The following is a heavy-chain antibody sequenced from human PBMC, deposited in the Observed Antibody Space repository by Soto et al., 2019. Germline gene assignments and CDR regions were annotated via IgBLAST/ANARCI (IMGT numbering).Heavy chain of an antibody. CDR3: ARYRPLAAPWYYYGMDV. CDR1: GGTFSSYA. D-gene: IGHD6-13*01. CDR2: IIPIFGTA. Sequence: SVKVSCKASGGTFSSYAISWVRQAPGPGLEWMGGIIPIFGTANYAQKFQGRVTITADESTSTAYMELSSLRSEDTAVYYCARYRPLAAPWYYYGMDVWGQGTTVTVSS. V-gene: IGHV1-69*13. J-gene: IGHJ6*02.